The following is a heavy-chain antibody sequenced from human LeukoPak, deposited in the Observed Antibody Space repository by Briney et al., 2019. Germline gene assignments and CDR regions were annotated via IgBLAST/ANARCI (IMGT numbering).Heavy chain of an antibody. CDR3: ARSLALGVPVADY. CDR1: GYTITSYA. CDR2: ISAYNGNT. J-gene: IGHJ4*02. Sequence: ASVKVSCKASGYTITSYAISWVRRAPGQRLEWMGWISAYNGNTNYAQKLQGRVTMTTDTSTSTAYMELRSLRSDDTAVYYCARSLALGVPVADYWGQGTLVTVSS. D-gene: IGHD2-15*01. V-gene: IGHV1-18*01.